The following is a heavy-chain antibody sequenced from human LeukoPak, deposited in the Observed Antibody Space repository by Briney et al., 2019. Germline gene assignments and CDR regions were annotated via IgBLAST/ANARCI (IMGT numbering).Heavy chain of an antibody. CDR1: GFTFSSYA. V-gene: IGHV3-30*04. CDR3: ARVEEGLFGIDY. J-gene: IGHJ4*02. CDR2: ISYDGSNK. Sequence: GGSLRLSCAASGFTFSSYAMHWVRQAPGKGLEWVAVISYDGSNKYYADSVKGRFTISRDNSKNTLYLQMNSLRAEDTAVYYCARVEEGLFGIDYWGQGTLVTVSS. D-gene: IGHD2/OR15-2a*01.